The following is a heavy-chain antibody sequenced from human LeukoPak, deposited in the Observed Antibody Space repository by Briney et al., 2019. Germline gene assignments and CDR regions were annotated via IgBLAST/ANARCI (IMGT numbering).Heavy chain of an antibody. D-gene: IGHD2-21*02. Sequence: GTLSLTCAVSGGSISSSNWWSWVRQAPGKGLEWVANIKQDGSEQYYVDSVRGRFITSRDNAKNTLILQMNSLRSEDTAVYYCVSRAYCGGNCPSHFDYWGRGTLVTVSS. CDR3: VSRAYCGGNCPSHFDY. CDR2: IKQDGSEQ. V-gene: IGHV3-7*03. CDR1: GGSISSSNW. J-gene: IGHJ4*02.